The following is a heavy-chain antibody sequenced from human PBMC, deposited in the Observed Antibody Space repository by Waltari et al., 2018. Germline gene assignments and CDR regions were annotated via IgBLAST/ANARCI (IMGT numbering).Heavy chain of an antibody. D-gene: IGHD3-22*01. CDR1: GGSISSYY. CDR2: ISTSGST. CDR3: ASSYYYDSSGYYEVDY. Sequence: QVQLQESGPGLVKPSETLSLTCTVSGGSISSYYWSWIRQPAGKGLEWIGRISTSGSTNYNPSLKSRVTISVDKSKNHVSLKLSSVTAADTAVYYCASSYYYDSSGYYEVDYWGQGTLVTVSS. V-gene: IGHV4-4*07. J-gene: IGHJ4*02.